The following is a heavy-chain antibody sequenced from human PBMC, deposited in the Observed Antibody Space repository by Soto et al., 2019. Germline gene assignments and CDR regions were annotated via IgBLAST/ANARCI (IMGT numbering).Heavy chain of an antibody. D-gene: IGHD3-3*01. J-gene: IGHJ5*02. CDR2: ISSSGSTI. CDR1: GFTFSDYY. Sequence: GGSLRLSCAASGFTFSDYYMSWIRQAPGKGLEWVSYISSSGSTIYYADSVKGRFTISRDNAKNSLYLQMNSLRAEDTAVYYCARDLETTIFGVVITTFNWFDPWGQGTLVTVSS. V-gene: IGHV3-11*04. CDR3: ARDLETTIFGVVITTFNWFDP.